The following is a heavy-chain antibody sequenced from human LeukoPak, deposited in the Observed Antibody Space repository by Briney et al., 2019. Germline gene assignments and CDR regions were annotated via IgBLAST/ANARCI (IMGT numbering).Heavy chain of an antibody. CDR3: ARTYYDTTGPPGY. CDR1: GFTFSSYA. V-gene: IGHV3-23*01. J-gene: IGHJ4*02. CDR2: ISGSGGST. D-gene: IGHD3-22*01. Sequence: GGSLRLSCAVSGFTFSSYAMSWVRQAPGKGLEWVSGISGSGGSTYYADSVKGRFTISRDNAKDTLYQRMNSLRVEDTAVYYCARTYYDTTGPPGYWGQGTLVTVSS.